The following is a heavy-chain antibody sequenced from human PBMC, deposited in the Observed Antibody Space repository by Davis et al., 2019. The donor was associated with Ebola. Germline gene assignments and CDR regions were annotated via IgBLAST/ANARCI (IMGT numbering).Heavy chain of an antibody. CDR1: GFTFSNYW. CDR2: IKNDGSEK. J-gene: IGHJ4*02. V-gene: IGHV3-7*03. D-gene: IGHD3-10*01. Sequence: PGGSLRLSCAASGFTFSNYWMSWVRQAPGKGLEWVANIKNDGSEKYYVGSLKDRFTISRDNAKNSLYLQMNSLRVEDTAVYYCARGSPEGRDNPFDYWGQGTLVTVSS. CDR3: ARGSPEGRDNPFDY.